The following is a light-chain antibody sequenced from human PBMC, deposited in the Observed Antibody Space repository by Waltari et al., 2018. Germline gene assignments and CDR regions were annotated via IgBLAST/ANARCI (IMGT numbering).Light chain of an antibody. CDR1: QSVSIH. J-gene: IGKJ1*01. Sequence: EIVMTQSPATLSVSPGDRATLSCRASQSVSIHLAWYQQKPGQAPRLLIYGASTRATGIPVRFSGSGSGTEFTLTISSLQSEDFAVYYCQQYNNWPPWTFGQGTKVEIK. CDR2: GAS. CDR3: QQYNNWPPWT. V-gene: IGKV3-15*01.